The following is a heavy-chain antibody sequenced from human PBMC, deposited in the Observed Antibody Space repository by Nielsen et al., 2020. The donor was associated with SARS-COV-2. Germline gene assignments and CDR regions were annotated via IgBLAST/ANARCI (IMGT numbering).Heavy chain of an antibody. V-gene: IGHV3-23*01. CDR1: GFTFSSYA. CDR2: ISGSGNTI. Sequence: GGSLRLSCAGSGFTFSSYAITWVRQAPGKGLEWISLISGSGNTIDYADSVKGRFIVSRDNSENVAFLQMNSLRADDSGVYFCAKDPPFWSGSYYYFDFWGQGTPVTVSS. D-gene: IGHD3-3*01. CDR3: AKDPPFWSGSYYYFDF. J-gene: IGHJ4*02.